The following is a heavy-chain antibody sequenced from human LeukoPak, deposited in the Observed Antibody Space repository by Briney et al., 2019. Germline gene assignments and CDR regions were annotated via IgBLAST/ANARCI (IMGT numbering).Heavy chain of an antibody. CDR3: ARGGARDTLYYYDSSGYLDAFDI. CDR2: ISSSGSTI. V-gene: IGHV3-11*01. CDR1: GFTFSDYY. Sequence: PGGSLRLSCAASGFTFSDYYMSWIRQAPGKGLEWGSYISSSGSTIYYADSVKGRFTIARDNAKNSLYLQMNSLRDEDTAVYYCARGGARDTLYYYDSSGYLDAFDIWGQGTMVTVSS. D-gene: IGHD3-22*01. J-gene: IGHJ3*02.